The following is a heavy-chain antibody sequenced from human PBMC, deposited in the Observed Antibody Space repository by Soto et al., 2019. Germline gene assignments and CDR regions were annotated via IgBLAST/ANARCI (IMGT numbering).Heavy chain of an antibody. V-gene: IGHV3-48*01. D-gene: IGHD3-10*01. CDR1: GFTFSVYS. J-gene: IGHJ4*02. CDR3: AKESYNRRTDFDY. CDR2: MTSDMKTI. Sequence: GGSLRLSCAASGFTFSVYSMNWIRQAPGKGLQRVSYMTSDMKTIHYADSVKGRFTISRDNAKNLVYLQMNSLRAEDTALYYCAKESYNRRTDFDYWGQGTLVTVSS.